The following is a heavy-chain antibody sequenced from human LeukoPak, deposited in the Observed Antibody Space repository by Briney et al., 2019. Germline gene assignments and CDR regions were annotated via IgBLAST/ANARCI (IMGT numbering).Heavy chain of an antibody. D-gene: IGHD6-13*01. CDR1: GYTFTSYD. Sequence: ASVKVSCKASGYTFTSYDINWVRQATGQGLEWMGWMNPNNGNTNYAQKLQGRVTMTTDTSTSTAYMELRSLRSDDTAVYYCARGRQQLRFSWFDPWGQGTLVTVSS. CDR3: ARGRQQLRFSWFDP. CDR2: MNPNNGNT. V-gene: IGHV1-18*01. J-gene: IGHJ5*02.